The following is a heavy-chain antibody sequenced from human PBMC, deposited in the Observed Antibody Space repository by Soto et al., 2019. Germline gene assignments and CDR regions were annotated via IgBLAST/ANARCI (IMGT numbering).Heavy chain of an antibody. CDR2: ISGSGFKK. D-gene: IGHD1-26*01. Sequence: TGGSLRLSCAASGFIFENFGMSWVRQAPGKGLEWISSISGSGFKKYYADSVKGRFTISRDNCKSTVYLELNNLSAEDTAVYHCAKNQGVELVPLTTVDWFDPWGQGSVVTVSS. V-gene: IGHV3-23*01. CDR1: GFIFENFG. J-gene: IGHJ5*02. CDR3: AKNQGVELVPLTTVDWFDP.